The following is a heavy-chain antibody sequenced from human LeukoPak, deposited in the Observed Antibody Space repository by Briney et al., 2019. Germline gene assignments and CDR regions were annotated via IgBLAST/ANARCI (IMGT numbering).Heavy chain of an antibody. V-gene: IGHV1-69*13. CDR2: IIPIFGTA. Sequence: ASVKVSCKASGGTFSSYAISWVRQAPGQGLEWMGGIIPIFGTANYAQKFQGRVTITADESTSTAYMELSSLRSEDTAVYYCARGHDILTGWLPCYWGQGTLVTVSS. CDR3: ARGHDILTGWLPCY. D-gene: IGHD3-9*01. J-gene: IGHJ4*02. CDR1: GGTFSSYA.